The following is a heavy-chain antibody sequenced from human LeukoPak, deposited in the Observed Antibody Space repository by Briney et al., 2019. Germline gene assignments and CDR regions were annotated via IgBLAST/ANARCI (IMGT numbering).Heavy chain of an antibody. V-gene: IGHV3-9*01. CDR3: AKFARRLYDSSGYYFDY. D-gene: IGHD3-22*01. CDR1: GFTFDDYA. J-gene: IGHJ4*02. CDR2: ISWNSGSI. Sequence: PGGSLRLSCAASGFTFDDYAVPWVRQAPGKGLEWASGISWNSGSIGYADSVKGRFTISRDNAKNSLYLQMNSLRAEDTALYYCAKFARRLYDSSGYYFDYWGQGTLVTVSS.